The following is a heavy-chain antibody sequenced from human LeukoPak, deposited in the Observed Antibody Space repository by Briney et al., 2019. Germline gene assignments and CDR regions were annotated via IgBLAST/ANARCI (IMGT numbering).Heavy chain of an antibody. CDR1: GFTFSNAW. D-gene: IGHD1-26*01. J-gene: IGHJ4*02. CDR3: TTDPNWELLDY. CDR2: IKSNADGGAT. V-gene: IGHV3-15*01. Sequence: GGSLRLSCTTSGFTFSNAWMSWVRQAPGKGLEWVCRIKSNADGGATDYAAPVQGRFTISRDDSKNTLYLQMNSLKTEDTAVYYCTTDPNWELLDYWGQGTLVTVSS.